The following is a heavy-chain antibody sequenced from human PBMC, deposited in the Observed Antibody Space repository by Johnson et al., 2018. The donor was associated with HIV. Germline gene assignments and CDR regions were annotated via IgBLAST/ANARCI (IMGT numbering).Heavy chain of an antibody. Sequence: VQLVESGGGVVQPGTSLTLSCAASGFTFRYSAMHWVRQAPGRGMEWLAVIIFDGVYKHHAASVRGRFTISRDNSKNTLYLQMNSLRAGDTAVYYCARGGSRTTIFGVDINLGGFDIWGQGTRVTVSS. D-gene: IGHD3-3*01. CDR3: ARGGSRTTIFGVDINLGGFDI. CDR2: IIFDGVYK. V-gene: IGHV3-30-3*01. J-gene: IGHJ3*02. CDR1: GFTFRYSA.